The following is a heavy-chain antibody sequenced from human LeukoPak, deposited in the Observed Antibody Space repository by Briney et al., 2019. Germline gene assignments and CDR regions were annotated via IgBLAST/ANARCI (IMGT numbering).Heavy chain of an antibody. CDR3: ARHLGLALYGMDV. CDR1: GYSFTSYW. J-gene: IGHJ6*04. V-gene: IGHV5-10-1*01. D-gene: IGHD2-15*01. CDR2: IDPSDSYT. Sequence: GESLKISCKGSGYSFTSYWISWVRQMPGKGLEWMGRIDPSDSYTNYSPSFQGHVTISAENSISTAYLQWSSLKASDTAMYYCARHLGLALYGMDVWGKGTTVTVSS.